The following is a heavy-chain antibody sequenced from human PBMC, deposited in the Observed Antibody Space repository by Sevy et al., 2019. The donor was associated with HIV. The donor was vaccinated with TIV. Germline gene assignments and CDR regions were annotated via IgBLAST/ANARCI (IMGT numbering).Heavy chain of an antibody. D-gene: IGHD3-10*01. Sequence: GGSLRLSCAASGFIFSSFGMHRVRQAPCKGLEWVTFIRYDGSTKYYVESVKGRFTISRDNSKNILYLQMNSLRAEDTAVYYCARDMRFGELLWSGWFDPWGQGTLVTVSS. V-gene: IGHV3-30*02. J-gene: IGHJ5*02. CDR2: IRYDGSTK. CDR3: ARDMRFGELLWSGWFDP. CDR1: GFIFSSFG.